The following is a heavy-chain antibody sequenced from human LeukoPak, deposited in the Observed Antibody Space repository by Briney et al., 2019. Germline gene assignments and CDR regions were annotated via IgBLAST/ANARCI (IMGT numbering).Heavy chain of an antibody. V-gene: IGHV3-30*02. D-gene: IGHD6-13*01. CDR2: IRYDGSNK. J-gene: IGHJ4*02. Sequence: GGSLRLSCSAFGFTFSRYGMHWVRQAPGKGLEGVAFIRYDGSNKYYGDSVKGRFTISRDNSKNTLYLQMKSLRAEDTAVYYCAKDRGSWYLEYYFDYWGQGTLVTVSS. CDR3: AKDRGSWYLEYYFDY. CDR1: GFTFSRYG.